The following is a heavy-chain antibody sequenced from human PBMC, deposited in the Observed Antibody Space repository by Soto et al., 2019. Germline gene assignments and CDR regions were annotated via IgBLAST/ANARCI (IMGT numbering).Heavy chain of an antibody. CDR2: IWYDGSNK. CDR1: GFTFSGQG. D-gene: IGHD3-22*01. CDR3: ARGEDSSGYYYPPYFDY. J-gene: IGHJ4*02. V-gene: IGHV3-33*08. Sequence: GGSLRLSCEVSGFTFSGQGLHWVRQAPGKGLEWVAVIWYDGSNKYYADSVRGRFTISRDISKNTLYLQMNSLRAEDTAVYYCARGEDSSGYYYPPYFDYWGQGTLVTVSS.